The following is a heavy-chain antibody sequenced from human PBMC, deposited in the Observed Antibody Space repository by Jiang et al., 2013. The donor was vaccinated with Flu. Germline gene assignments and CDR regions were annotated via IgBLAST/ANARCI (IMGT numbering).Heavy chain of an antibody. CDR1: GYNFLDFG. D-gene: IGHD1-26*01. V-gene: IGHV1-18*04. CDR3: ARDSGIYYAFEE. J-gene: IGHJ4*02. CDR2: VSGYQGKT. Sequence: SGAEVKVSCKTSGYNFLDFGVSWVRQAPGQGLEWMGWVSGYQGKTNYAQKFQDRVTMTSDTSTNTAYMELRSLRSDDTAVYYCARDSGIYYAFEEWGQGTRVTVSS.